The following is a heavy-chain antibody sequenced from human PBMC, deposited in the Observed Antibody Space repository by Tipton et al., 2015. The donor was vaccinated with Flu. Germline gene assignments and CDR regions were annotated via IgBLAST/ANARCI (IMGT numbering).Heavy chain of an antibody. V-gene: IGHV1-2*02. J-gene: IGHJ4*02. CDR1: NYIFTIYG. Sequence: QLVQSGGEVKQTGASVKVSCKASNYIFTIYGISWVRQAPGHGLEWMGWVLPSSGATHYAQKFEGRLTLTTDTSINTAYMDLSRLKSDDTAVYYCARDHNWGPDFWGQGALVTVSS. CDR3: ARDHNWGPDF. D-gene: IGHD7-27*01. CDR2: VLPSSGAT.